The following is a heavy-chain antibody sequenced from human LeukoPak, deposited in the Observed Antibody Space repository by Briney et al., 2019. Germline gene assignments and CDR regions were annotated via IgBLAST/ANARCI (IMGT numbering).Heavy chain of an antibody. J-gene: IGHJ6*03. Sequence: ASVKVSCKASGYTFTSYGISWVRQAPGQGLEWMGWISAYNGNTNYAQKLQGRVTMTTDTSTSTAYMELRSLRSDDTAVYYCARAATVTNFYYYYYMDVWGKGTTVTASS. CDR3: ARAATVTNFYYYYYMDV. CDR2: ISAYNGNT. D-gene: IGHD4-11*01. CDR1: GYTFTSYG. V-gene: IGHV1-18*01.